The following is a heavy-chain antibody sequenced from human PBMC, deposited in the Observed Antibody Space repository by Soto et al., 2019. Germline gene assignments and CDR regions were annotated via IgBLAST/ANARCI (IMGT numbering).Heavy chain of an antibody. J-gene: IGHJ6*02. D-gene: IGHD3-22*01. V-gene: IGHV1-3*01. CDR1: GYTFTSYA. CDR3: ARGGWQYYDSSGYVPGMDV. CDR2: INAGNGNT. Sequence: ASVKVSCKASGYTFTSYAMHWVRQAPGQRLEWMGWINAGNGNTKYSQKFQGRVTITRNTSASTAYMELSSLRSEDTAVYYCARGGWQYYDSSGYVPGMDVWGQGTTVTVSS.